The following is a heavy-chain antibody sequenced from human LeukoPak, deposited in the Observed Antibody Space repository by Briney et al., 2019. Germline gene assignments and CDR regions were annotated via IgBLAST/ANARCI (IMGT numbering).Heavy chain of an antibody. CDR1: GGSISSSSYK. D-gene: IGHD6-6*01. CDR2: IYYSGST. J-gene: IGHJ2*01. V-gene: IGHV4-39*07. CDR3: ARVTSIAAQPHWYFDL. Sequence: SETLSLTCTVSGGSISSSSYKWGWIRQPPGKGLEWIGSIYYSGSTYYNPSLKSRVTISVDTSKNQFSLKLSSVTAADTAVYYCARVTSIAAQPHWYFDLWGRGTLVTVSS.